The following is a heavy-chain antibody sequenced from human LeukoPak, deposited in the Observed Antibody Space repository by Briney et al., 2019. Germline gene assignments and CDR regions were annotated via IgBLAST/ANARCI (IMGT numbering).Heavy chain of an antibody. CDR3: ARRFYYDGHHDS. CDR1: AASIRNNQ. Sequence: SETLSLTCTVSAASIRNNQWSWIRRPPGEGLDWIGYIYCTGSTSYNPSRKSRVTISVDTSKNQFSLNLTSVTAADTAVYYCARRFYYDGHHDSWGQGTLVTVCS. D-gene: IGHD3-22*01. CDR2: IYCTGST. V-gene: IGHV4-59*08. J-gene: IGHJ4*02.